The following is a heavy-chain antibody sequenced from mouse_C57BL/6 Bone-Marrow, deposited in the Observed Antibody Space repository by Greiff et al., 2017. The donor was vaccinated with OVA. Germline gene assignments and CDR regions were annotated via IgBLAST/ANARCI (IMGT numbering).Heavy chain of an antibody. J-gene: IGHJ3*01. CDR1: GFTFNTYA. Sequence: EVMLVESGGGLVQPKGSLKLSCAASGFTFNTYAMHWVRQAPGKGLEWVARIRSKSSNYATYYADSVKDRFTISRDDSQSMLYLQMNNLKTEDTAMYYCHIYDGYPAWFAYWGQGTLVTVSA. CDR3: HIYDGYPAWFAY. D-gene: IGHD2-3*01. V-gene: IGHV10-3*01. CDR2: IRSKSSNYAT.